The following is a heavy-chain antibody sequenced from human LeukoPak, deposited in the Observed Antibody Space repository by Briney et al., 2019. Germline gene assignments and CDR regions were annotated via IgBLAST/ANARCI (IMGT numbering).Heavy chain of an antibody. CDR1: GYTFTSYA. CDR2: INTNTGNP. D-gene: IGHD1-26*01. CDR3: ARRVGSMGYYYYTDV. J-gene: IGHJ6*03. Sequence: GSVKVSCKASGYTFTSYAMNWVRQAPGQGLEWMGWINTNTGNPTYAQGFTGRFVFSLDTSVSTAYLQISSLKAEDTAVYYCARRVGSMGYYYYTDVWGKGTTVTVSS. V-gene: IGHV7-4-1*02.